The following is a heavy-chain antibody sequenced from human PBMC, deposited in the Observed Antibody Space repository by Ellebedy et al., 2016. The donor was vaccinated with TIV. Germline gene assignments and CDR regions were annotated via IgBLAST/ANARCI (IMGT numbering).Heavy chain of an antibody. Sequence: AASVKVSCKASGYTFTSYYMHWVRQAPGQGLEWMGIINPSGGSTSYAQKLQGRVTMTRDTSTGTVYMELRSLRSEDTAVYYCARDRGGVGATNGFDYWGQGTLVTVSS. CDR1: GYTFTSYY. J-gene: IGHJ4*02. CDR2: INPSGGST. CDR3: ARDRGGVGATNGFDY. D-gene: IGHD1-26*01. V-gene: IGHV1-46*04.